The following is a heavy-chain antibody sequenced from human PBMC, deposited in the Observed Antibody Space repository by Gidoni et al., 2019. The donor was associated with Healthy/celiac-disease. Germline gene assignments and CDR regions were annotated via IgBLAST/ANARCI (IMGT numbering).Heavy chain of an antibody. D-gene: IGHD2-2*01. J-gene: IGHJ5*02. Sequence: QVQLQQWGAGRLKPSETLSLTCAVYGGSFSGYYWSWIRQPPGKGLEWSGEINHSGSTNYNPSLKSRVTISVDTSKNQFSLKLSSVTAADTAVYYCAISLVVVVPAASPIKYNWFDPWGQGTLVTVSS. CDR3: AISLVVVVPAASPIKYNWFDP. CDR1: GGSFSGYY. CDR2: INHSGST. V-gene: IGHV4-34*01.